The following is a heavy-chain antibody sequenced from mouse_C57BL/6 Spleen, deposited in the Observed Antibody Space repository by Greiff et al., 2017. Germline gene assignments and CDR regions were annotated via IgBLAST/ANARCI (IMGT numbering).Heavy chain of an antibody. J-gene: IGHJ4*01. CDR2: INPNYGAT. CDR3: SYDYGGAYYAMDY. Sequence: VQLKESGPELVKPGASVKISCKASGYSFTDYNMNWVKQSNGKSLEWIGVINPNYGATSYNQKFKGKATLTVDQSSSTAYMQLNSLTSEDSSVYDCSYDYGGAYYAMDYWGQGTSVTVAS. D-gene: IGHD2-4*01. CDR1: GYSFTDYN. V-gene: IGHV1-39*01.